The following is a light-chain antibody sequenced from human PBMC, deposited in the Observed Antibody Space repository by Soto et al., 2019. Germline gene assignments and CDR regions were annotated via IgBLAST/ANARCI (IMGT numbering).Light chain of an antibody. V-gene: IGKV2D-29*01. CDR1: QSLLHSDGKTY. J-gene: IGKJ5*01. Sequence: DTVLTQTPHSLAVTPGQPASVSCKSSQSLLHSDGKTYLYWYLQKPGQPPQSLIYEVSNRFSGVPDRVSGSGSGTDFTLTISRVEAEDVGIYYCMQSVQYPITFGQGTRLEIK. CDR3: MQSVQYPIT. CDR2: EVS.